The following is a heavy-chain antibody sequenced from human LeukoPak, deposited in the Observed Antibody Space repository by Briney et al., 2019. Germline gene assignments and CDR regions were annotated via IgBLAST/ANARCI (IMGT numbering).Heavy chain of an antibody. CDR1: GFTFSSYA. V-gene: IGHV3-23*01. Sequence: GGSLRLSCAASGFTFSSYAMSWVRQAPGKGLEWVSAISGSGGSTYYADSVEGRFTISRDNSKNTLYLQMNSLRAEDTAVYYCASMIVVVITPSADYWGQGTLVTVSS. J-gene: IGHJ4*02. CDR2: ISGSGGST. D-gene: IGHD3-22*01. CDR3: ASMIVVVITPSADY.